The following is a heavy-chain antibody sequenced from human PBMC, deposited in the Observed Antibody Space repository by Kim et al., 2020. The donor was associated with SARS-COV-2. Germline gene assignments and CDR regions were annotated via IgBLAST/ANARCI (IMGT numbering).Heavy chain of an antibody. J-gene: IGHJ2*01. D-gene: IGHD1-26*01. CDR2: ISPYNGNT. V-gene: IGHV1-18*01. CDR1: GYTFSSYG. Sequence: ASVKVSCKASGYTFSSYGISWVRQAPGQGLEWIGWISPYNGNTGYGPKFKDRLIMTTDTSTSTAYMELTGLRSDDTAVYFCASDVNTTNYYFDLWVRGTL. CDR3: ASDVNTTNYYFDL.